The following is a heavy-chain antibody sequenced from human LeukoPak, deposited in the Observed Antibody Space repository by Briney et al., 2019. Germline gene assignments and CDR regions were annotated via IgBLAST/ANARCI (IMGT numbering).Heavy chain of an antibody. CDR1: GFTFSNYW. CDR2: IKQDGSEK. Sequence: GGSLRLSCAASGFTFSNYWMGWVRQAPGKGLERVANIKQDGSEKYYVDSVKGRFTISRDNAKKSLYLQMNSLRAEDTAVYYCARDKSVGATSFDYWGQGTLVTVSS. V-gene: IGHV3-7*05. D-gene: IGHD1-26*01. J-gene: IGHJ4*02. CDR3: ARDKSVGATSFDY.